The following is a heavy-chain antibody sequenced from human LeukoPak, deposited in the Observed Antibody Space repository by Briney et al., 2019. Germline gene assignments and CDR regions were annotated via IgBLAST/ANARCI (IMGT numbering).Heavy chain of an antibody. CDR2: ISGSGGST. Sequence: PGGSLRLSCAASGFTFSSYAMTWVRQAPGKGLEWVSTISGSGGSTYYADSVKGRFTISRDNSKNTLYLQMNSLRAEDTAVYYCAKDHRYYDSSGYYGLDYWGQGTPVTVSS. D-gene: IGHD3-22*01. CDR3: AKDHRYYDSSGYYGLDY. V-gene: IGHV3-23*01. CDR1: GFTFSSYA. J-gene: IGHJ4*02.